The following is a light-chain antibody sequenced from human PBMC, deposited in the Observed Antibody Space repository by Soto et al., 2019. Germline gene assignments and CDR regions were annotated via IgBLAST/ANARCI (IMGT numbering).Light chain of an antibody. J-gene: IGLJ1*01. V-gene: IGLV2-14*03. CDR3: SAYTVSRTYV. Sequence: SVLTQPASVSGSPGQSITISCTGTSSDVGAYNFVSWHQQHPGKAPKLMIYNVYDQPSGISYRFSGTKSGNMASLTIPGLQGEDEADYYCSAYTVSRTYVFGTGTKVTVL. CDR2: NVY. CDR1: SSDVGAYNF.